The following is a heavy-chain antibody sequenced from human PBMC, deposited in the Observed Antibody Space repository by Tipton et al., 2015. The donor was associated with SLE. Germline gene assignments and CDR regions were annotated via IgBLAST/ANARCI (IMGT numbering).Heavy chain of an antibody. CDR2: FFYSGST. V-gene: IGHV4-59*01. J-gene: IGHJ6*03. D-gene: IGHD5-24*01. CDR1: GDSISGYH. Sequence: LRLSCTVSGDSISGYHWNWIRQPPGKGLEWIGNFFYSGSTNYNPSLMSRVTISVDTSKSQFSLTLSSVTAADTAVYYCARESANYWTSAGYYYYMDVWGKGTTATVSS. CDR3: ARESANYWTSAGYYYYMDV.